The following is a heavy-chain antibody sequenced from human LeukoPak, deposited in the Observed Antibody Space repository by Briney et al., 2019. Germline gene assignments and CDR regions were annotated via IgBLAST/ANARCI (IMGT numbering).Heavy chain of an antibody. CDR2: ISAYNGNT. J-gene: IGHJ3*02. D-gene: IGHD3-3*01. V-gene: IGHV1-18*01. CDR1: GYTFTSYD. Sequence: GASVKVSCKASGYTFTSYDINWVRQATGQGLEWMGWISAYNGNTNYAQKLQGRVTMTTDTSTSTAYMELRSLRSDDTAVYYCARDMGRITIFGVVIFGRNAFDIWGQGTMVTVSS. CDR3: ARDMGRITIFGVVIFGRNAFDI.